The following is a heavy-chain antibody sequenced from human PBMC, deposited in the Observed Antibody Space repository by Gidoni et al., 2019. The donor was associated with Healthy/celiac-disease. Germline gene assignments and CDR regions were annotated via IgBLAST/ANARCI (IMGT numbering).Heavy chain of an antibody. D-gene: IGHD2-15*01. CDR2: FIPIFGTG. J-gene: IGHJ3*02. CDR1: GGTFSSYS. V-gene: IGHV1-69*01. Sequence: QVQLVQSGAEVRKPGSSVKVSCTASGGTFSSYSISWVRQAPGQGLEWMGGFIPIFGTGNYAQKFQGRVTITADESTSTAYMELNSLRSEDTAVYYCARGGDCSGGSCYSDAIDIWGRGTMVTVSS. CDR3: ARGGDCSGGSCYSDAIDI.